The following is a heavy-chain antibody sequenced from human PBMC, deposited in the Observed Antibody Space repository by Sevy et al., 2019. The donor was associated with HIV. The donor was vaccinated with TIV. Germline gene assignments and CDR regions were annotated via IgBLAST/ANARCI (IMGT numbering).Heavy chain of an antibody. V-gene: IGHV4-34*01. CDR1: GGSFSGYY. CDR3: ARGRYDKYVWGSYRPTYFDY. D-gene: IGHD3-16*02. J-gene: IGHJ4*02. CDR2: ITHSENT. Sequence: SETLSLTCAVYGGSFSGYYWTFFRQPPGKGLEWIGEITHSENTNSNPSLKSRVTISVDTSKNQFSLKLTSFTAADTAVYFCARGRYDKYVWGSYRPTYFDYWGQGSLVTVSS.